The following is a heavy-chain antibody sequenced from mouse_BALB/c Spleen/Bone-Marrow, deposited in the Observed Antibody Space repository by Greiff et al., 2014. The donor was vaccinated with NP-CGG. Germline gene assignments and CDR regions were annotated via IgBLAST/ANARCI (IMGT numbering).Heavy chain of an antibody. CDR1: GYTFSSYW. J-gene: IGHJ1*01. CDR2: IFPGSGST. V-gene: IGHV1-9*01. CDR3: AREDDLWYFDV. Sequence: VQLQQSGAELMKPGASVKISCKASGYTFSSYWIEWVKQRPGHGLEWIGEIFPGSGSTNYNEKFKGKATFTADTSSNTAYMQLSSLTSEDSAVYYCAREDDLWYFDVWGPGTTVTVSS.